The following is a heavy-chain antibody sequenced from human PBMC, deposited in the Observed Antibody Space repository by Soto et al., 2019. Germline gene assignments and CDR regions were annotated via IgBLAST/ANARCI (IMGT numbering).Heavy chain of an antibody. Sequence: QVQFVQSGAEVKRPGASVTVSCKASGYTFTSHAVHWVRQAPGERLECMGWIHAGNGKTKYSQSFQGRVTFTSDTSASTVYMELSSLKSEDTAVYYCARGGRVAVPSFDYWGQGTLVTVSS. CDR3: ARGGRVAVPSFDY. CDR2: IHAGNGKT. CDR1: GYTFTSHA. J-gene: IGHJ4*02. D-gene: IGHD2-21*01. V-gene: IGHV1-3*01.